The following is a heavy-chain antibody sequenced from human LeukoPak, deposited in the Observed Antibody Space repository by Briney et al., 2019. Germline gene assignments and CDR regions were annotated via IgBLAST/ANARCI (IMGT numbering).Heavy chain of an antibody. V-gene: IGHV3-7*02. CDR1: GFTFSNYW. J-gene: IGHJ2*01. Sequence: GGSLRLSCAASGFTFSNYWMNWVRQAPGKGLEWVANIKQDGSEKYYVDSVKGRFTISRDNAQNSLYLQMNSLRAEDTAIYYCARGYWYFDLWGRGTLVAVSS. CDR2: IKQDGSEK. CDR3: ARGYWYFDL.